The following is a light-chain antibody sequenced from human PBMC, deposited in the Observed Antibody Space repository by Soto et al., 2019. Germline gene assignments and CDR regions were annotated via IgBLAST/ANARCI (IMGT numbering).Light chain of an antibody. J-gene: IGLJ3*02. CDR1: SSDVGSYNL. CDR2: EGD. V-gene: IGLV2-14*02. CDR3: SSYTSSIWV. Sequence: QSALTQPASVSGSSGQSITISCTGTSSDVGSYNLVSWHQHHPGKAPKLIIYEGDKRPSGVSNRFSGSKSGNTASLTISGLQAEDEADYYCSSYTSSIWVFGGGTKLTVL.